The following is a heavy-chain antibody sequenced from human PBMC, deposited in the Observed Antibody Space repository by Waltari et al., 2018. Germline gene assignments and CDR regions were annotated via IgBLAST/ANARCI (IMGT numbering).Heavy chain of an antibody. CDR3: ARGGSSSWYYYYYYGMDV. V-gene: IGHV4-34*01. Sequence: QVQLQQWGAGLLKPSETLSLTCAVYGGSFSGYYWSWIRQPPGKGLEWIGEINHSGSTNYNPSLKSRVTISVDTSKNQFSLKLSSVTAADTAVYYCARGGSSSWYYYYYYGMDVWGQGTTVTVSS. CDR1: GGSFSGYY. J-gene: IGHJ6*02. CDR2: INHSGST. D-gene: IGHD6-13*01.